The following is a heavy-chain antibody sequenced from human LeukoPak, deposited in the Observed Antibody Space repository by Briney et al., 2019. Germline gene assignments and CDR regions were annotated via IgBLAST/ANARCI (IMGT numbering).Heavy chain of an antibody. CDR2: IRGDGSYT. V-gene: IGHV3-74*01. Sequence: GGSLRLSCAASGFTFDDYGMSWVRQAPGKGLVWVSRIRGDGSYTSYADSVKGRITISRDNARNTLYLQMSSLRAEDTAVYYCACGSGSSFDYWGQGTVVTVSS. D-gene: IGHD3-10*01. CDR1: GFTFDDYG. J-gene: IGHJ4*02. CDR3: ACGSGSSFDY.